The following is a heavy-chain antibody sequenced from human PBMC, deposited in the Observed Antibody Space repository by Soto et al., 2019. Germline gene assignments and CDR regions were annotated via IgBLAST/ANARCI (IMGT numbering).Heavy chain of an antibody. D-gene: IGHD1-26*01. CDR1: GGSFSDYY. Sequence: QVQLQQWGSGLLKPSETLSLTCASYGGSFSDYYWHWSRQSPGKGLEWIGEIHLSGRVNFTPSLKSRTSLSMDTSRNQFFLTLRSVTAADTAVYFCARTPTRGASAWLDPWGRGHLVTVSS. V-gene: IGHV4-34*01. J-gene: IGHJ5*02. CDR3: ARTPTRGASAWLDP. CDR2: IHLSGRV.